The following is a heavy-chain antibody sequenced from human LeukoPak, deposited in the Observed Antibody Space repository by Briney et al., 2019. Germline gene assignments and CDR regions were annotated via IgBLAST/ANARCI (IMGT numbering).Heavy chain of an antibody. D-gene: IGHD5-24*01. J-gene: IGHJ2*01. V-gene: IGHV4-59*01. Sequence: SETLSLTCTVSGGSISSFYWSWVRQAPGKGLEWVGYIYYSGSNKYNPSLKSPAPLSLHTSKTQFSLKLRSVTAADTAVYYCTRAPVDTATIYNWSLHLWGRGTLVTVSS. CDR3: TRAPVDTATIYNWSLHL. CDR2: IYYSGSN. CDR1: GGSISSFY.